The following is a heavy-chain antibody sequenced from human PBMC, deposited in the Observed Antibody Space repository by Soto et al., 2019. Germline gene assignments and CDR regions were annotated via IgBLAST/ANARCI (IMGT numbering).Heavy chain of an antibody. CDR2: IIPIFGTA. J-gene: IGHJ4*02. V-gene: IGHV1-69*06. CDR3: ATIQSIYGSGSYFTPSQFDY. D-gene: IGHD3-10*01. Sequence: SVKVSCKASGGTFSSYAISWVRQAPGQGLEWVGGIIPIFGTANYAQKFQGRVTITADKSTSTAYMELSSLRSEDTAVYYCATIQSIYGSGSYFTPSQFDYWGQGTLVTVSS. CDR1: GGTFSSYA.